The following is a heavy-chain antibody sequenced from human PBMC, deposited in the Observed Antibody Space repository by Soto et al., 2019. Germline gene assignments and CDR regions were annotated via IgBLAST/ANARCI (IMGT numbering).Heavy chain of an antibody. CDR1: GGSFSGFY. CDR2: INHSGST. J-gene: IGHJ2*01. CDR3: VSKLGSCTGGRCNWYFDL. V-gene: IGHV4-34*01. Sequence: QVQLQQWGAGLLKPSETLSLTCAVYGGSFSGFYWSWIRQPPGKGLEWIGEINHSGSTNYNPSLKSRVTISADTSKNQCALQLSSVTAADTAVYCCVSKLGSCTGGRCNWYFDLWGRGTLVTVSS. D-gene: IGHD2-15*01.